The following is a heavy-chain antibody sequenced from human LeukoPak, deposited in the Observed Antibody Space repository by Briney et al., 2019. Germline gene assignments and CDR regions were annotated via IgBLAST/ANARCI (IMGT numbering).Heavy chain of an antibody. CDR2: IYYSGTT. CDR1: GGSISSSGYY. D-gene: IGHD5-12*01. Sequence: PSETLSLTCTVSGGSISSSGYYWGWIRQPPGKGLEWIGSIYYSGTTYYNPSLKSRVTISVDTSKNQFSLKLSSVTAADTAVYYCARLRRGSGRYMDVWGKGTTVTISS. CDR3: ARLRRGSGRYMDV. V-gene: IGHV4-39*01. J-gene: IGHJ6*03.